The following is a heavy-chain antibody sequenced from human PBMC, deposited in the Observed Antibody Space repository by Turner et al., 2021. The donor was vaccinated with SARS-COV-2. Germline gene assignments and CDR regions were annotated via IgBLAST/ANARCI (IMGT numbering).Heavy chain of an antibody. Sequence: EVQLVESGGGLIQPGGSLRPSCAASGLTVSSNYMSWVRQAPGKGLEWVSVIDSGGSTYYADSVKSRFIISRDNTKNTLYLQMNSLRADDTAVYYCARDYGDWGTWGQGTLVTVSS. CDR2: IDSGGST. CDR3: ARDYGDWGT. V-gene: IGHV3-53*01. CDR1: GLTVSSNY. D-gene: IGHD4-17*01. J-gene: IGHJ5*02.